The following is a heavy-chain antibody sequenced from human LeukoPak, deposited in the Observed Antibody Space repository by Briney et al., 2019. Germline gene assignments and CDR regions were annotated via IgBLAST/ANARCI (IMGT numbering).Heavy chain of an antibody. CDR1: GYSFTSYW. Sequence: GESLKISCKGSGYSFTSYWIGWVRQMPGKGLEWMGIIYPGDSDTRYSPSFQGQVTISADKSISTAYLQWSSLRASDTAMYYCARHGYYGSGSYYDGLHYYFGMDVWGQGTTVTVSS. CDR2: IYPGDSDT. J-gene: IGHJ6*02. V-gene: IGHV5-51*01. CDR3: ARHGYYGSGSYYDGLHYYFGMDV. D-gene: IGHD3-10*01.